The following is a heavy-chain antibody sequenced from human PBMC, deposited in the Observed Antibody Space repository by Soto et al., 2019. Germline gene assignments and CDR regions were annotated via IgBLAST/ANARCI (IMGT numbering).Heavy chain of an antibody. J-gene: IGHJ4*02. Sequence: ASETLSLTCTVSGGSISSGGYYWSWIRQHPGKGLEWIGYIYYSGSTYYNPSLKSRVTISVDTSKNQFSLKLSSVTAADTAVYYCASESTYYDILTGSVTPASFDYWGQGTLVTVSS. CDR2: IYYSGST. D-gene: IGHD3-9*01. CDR3: ASESTYYDILTGSVTPASFDY. V-gene: IGHV4-31*03. CDR1: GGSISSGGYY.